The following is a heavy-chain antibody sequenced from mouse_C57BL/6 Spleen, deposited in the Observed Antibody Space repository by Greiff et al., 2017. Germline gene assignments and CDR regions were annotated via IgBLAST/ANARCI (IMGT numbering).Heavy chain of an antibody. J-gene: IGHJ1*03. V-gene: IGHV3-6*01. CDR3: ASYDYDGYFDV. D-gene: IGHD2-4*01. CDR2: ISYDGSN. Sequence: EVQLQQSGPGLVKPSQSLSLTCSVTGYSITSGYYWNWIRQFPGNKLEWMGYISYDGSNNYNPSLKNRISITRDTSKNQFFLKLNSVTTEDTATYSGASYDYDGYFDVWGTGTTVTVSS. CDR1: GYSITSGYY.